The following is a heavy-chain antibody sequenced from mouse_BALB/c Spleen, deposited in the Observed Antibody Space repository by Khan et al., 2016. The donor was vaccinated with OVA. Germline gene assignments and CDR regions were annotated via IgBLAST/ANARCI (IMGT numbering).Heavy chain of an antibody. J-gene: IGHJ4*01. Sequence: EVQLQESGPELVKPGASVKISCKTSGYTFPEYTVHWVKQSLGKSLDWIGVINPKNGGTAYNQKFKGKATLTVDRSSSTAYMEFRSLTSEDSAFYYCASGEGRYWGQGTSLTVAS. CDR1: GYTFPEYT. V-gene: IGHV1-18*01. CDR3: ASGEGRY. CDR2: INPKNGGT. D-gene: IGHD3-3*01.